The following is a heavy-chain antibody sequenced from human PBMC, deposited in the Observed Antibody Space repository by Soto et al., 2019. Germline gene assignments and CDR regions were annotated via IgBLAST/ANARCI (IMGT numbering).Heavy chain of an antibody. CDR2: ISSSSSYI. D-gene: IGHD6-19*01. Sequence: GGSLRLSCAASGFTFSSYSMNWVRQAPGKGLEWVSSISSSSSYIYYADSVKGRFTISRDNAKNSLYLQMNSLRAEDTAVYYCARPRDSSGWKNYYGMDVWGQGTTVTVSS. CDR3: ARPRDSSGWKNYYGMDV. J-gene: IGHJ6*02. CDR1: GFTFSSYS. V-gene: IGHV3-21*01.